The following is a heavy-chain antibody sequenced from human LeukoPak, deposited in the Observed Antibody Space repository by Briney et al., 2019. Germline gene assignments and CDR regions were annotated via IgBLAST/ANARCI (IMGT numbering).Heavy chain of an antibody. Sequence: PGGSLRLSCAGDGYTFSIDGRQWVRQGRVKGLEWVAVISYDGSNIYYADSVKGRFAISRGNSKNTLYLQMNSLRPEDTAVYYCAKKFPGAVTNGPDYWGQGTLVTVSS. CDR2: ISYDGSNI. V-gene: IGHV3-30*18. CDR3: AKKFPGAVTNGPDY. J-gene: IGHJ4*02. D-gene: IGHD2-8*01. CDR1: GYTFSIDG.